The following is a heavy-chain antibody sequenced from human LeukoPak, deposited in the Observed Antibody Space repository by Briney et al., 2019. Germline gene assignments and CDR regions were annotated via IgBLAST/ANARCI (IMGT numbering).Heavy chain of an antibody. CDR3: TTYYYAARYMDV. CDR1: GFTFSNAW. J-gene: IGHJ6*03. D-gene: IGHD3-10*01. V-gene: IGHV3-15*01. CDR2: IKSKTDGGTT. Sequence: GGSLRLSCAASGFTFSNAWMSWVRQAPGKGLEWVGRIKSKTDGGTTDYAAPAKGRFTISRDDSKNTLYLQMNSLKTEDTAVYYCTTYYYAARYMDVWSKGTTVTISS.